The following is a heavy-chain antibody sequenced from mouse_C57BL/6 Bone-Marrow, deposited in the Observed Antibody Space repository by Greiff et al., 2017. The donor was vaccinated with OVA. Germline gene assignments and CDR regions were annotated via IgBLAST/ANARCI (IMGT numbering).Heavy chain of an antibody. V-gene: IGHV1-64*01. Sequence: QVQLQQPGAELVKPGASVKLSCKASGYTFTSYWMHWVKQRPGQGLEWIGMIHPNSGSTNYNEKFKSKATLTVDKSSSTAYMKLSSLTSEDSAVYTGASGYGSSSLGYFDVWGTGTTVTVSS. CDR2: IHPNSGST. CDR1: GYTFTSYW. CDR3: ASGYGSSSLGYFDV. D-gene: IGHD1-1*01. J-gene: IGHJ1*03.